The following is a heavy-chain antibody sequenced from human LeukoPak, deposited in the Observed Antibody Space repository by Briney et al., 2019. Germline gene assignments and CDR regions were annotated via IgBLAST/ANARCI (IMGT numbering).Heavy chain of an antibody. CDR3: AGEYYDILTGYGSLDY. Sequence: SETLSLTCTVSGGSISSYYWSWIRQPPGKGLEWIGYIYYSESTNYNPSLKSRVTISVDTSKNQFSLKLSSVTAADTAVYYCAGEYYDILTGYGSLDYWGQGTLVTVSS. V-gene: IGHV4-59*12. J-gene: IGHJ4*02. CDR2: IYYSEST. CDR1: GGSISSYY. D-gene: IGHD3-9*01.